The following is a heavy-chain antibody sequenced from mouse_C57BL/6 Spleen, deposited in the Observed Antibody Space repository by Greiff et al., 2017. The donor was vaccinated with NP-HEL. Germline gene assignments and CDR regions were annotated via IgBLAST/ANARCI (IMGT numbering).Heavy chain of an antibody. V-gene: IGHV1-53*01. CDR3: ARRGYGNYFDD. CDR1: GYTFTSYW. Sequence: QVQLQQPGAELVKPGASVKLSCKASGYTFTSYWMHWVKQRPGQGLEWIGDINPNNGGTSYNQKFKGKATLTVDKSSSTAYMELRSLTSEDSAVYYCARRGYGNYFDDWGQGTTLTVSS. D-gene: IGHD2-1*01. CDR2: INPNNGGT. J-gene: IGHJ2*01.